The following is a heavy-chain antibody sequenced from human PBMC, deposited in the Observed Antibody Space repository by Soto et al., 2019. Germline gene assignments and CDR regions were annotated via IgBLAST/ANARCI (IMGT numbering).Heavy chain of an antibody. D-gene: IGHD3-3*01. J-gene: IGHJ6*03. CDR1: GGSFSGYY. V-gene: IGHV4-34*01. CDR3: AREVWTGYYTGYYYMDV. Sequence: QVQLQQWGAGLLKPSETLSLTCAVYGGSFSGYYWSWIRQPPGKGLEWIGEINHSGNTNYNPSLKSRVTMSEDAAKNQFSLQLRSVTAADTAVYYCAREVWTGYYTGYYYMDVWGKGTTVTVSS. CDR2: INHSGNT.